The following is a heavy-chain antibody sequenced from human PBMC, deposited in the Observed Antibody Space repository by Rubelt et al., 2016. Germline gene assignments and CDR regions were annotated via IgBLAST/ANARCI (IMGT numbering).Heavy chain of an antibody. CDR1: GGTFSSYA. D-gene: IGHD6-19*01. CDR3: ARDRTWLVPGLDAFDI. V-gene: IGHV1-69*01. Sequence: QVQLVQSGAEAKKPGSSVKVSCKASGGTFSSYAISWVRQAPGQGLEWMGGIIPIFGTANYAQKFQGRCTITADESTSTAYMELSSLRSDDTAVYYCARDRTWLVPGLDAFDIWGQGTMVTVSS. CDR2: IIPIFGTA. J-gene: IGHJ3*02.